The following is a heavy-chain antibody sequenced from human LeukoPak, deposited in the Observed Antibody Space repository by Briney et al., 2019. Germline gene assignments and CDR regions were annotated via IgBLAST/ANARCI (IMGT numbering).Heavy chain of an antibody. CDR3: TKGISAEDYRFFF. CDR2: IRYDGSNK. V-gene: IGHV3-30*02. D-gene: IGHD3-16*02. J-gene: IGHJ4*02. Sequence: GGSLRLSCAASGFTFSSYGMHWVRQAPGKGLEWVAFIRYDGSNKYYADSVKGRFTISRDNSKNTLYLQMNSLRPEDTAVYYCTKGISAEDYRFFFWGQGALVTVSS. CDR1: GFTFSSYG.